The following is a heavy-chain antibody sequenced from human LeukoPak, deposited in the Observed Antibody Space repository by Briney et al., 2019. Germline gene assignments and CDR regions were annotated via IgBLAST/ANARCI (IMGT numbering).Heavy chain of an antibody. D-gene: IGHD6-13*01. CDR2: INHSAST. CDR1: GGSFSGYY. Sequence: PSETLSLTCAVYGGSFSGYYWSWIRQPPGKGREWVGEINHSASTNYSPSLKSRVTISVDTSKNQFSLKLSSVTAADTAVYYCARYSAAAASYFDYWGQGTLVTVSS. V-gene: IGHV4-34*01. J-gene: IGHJ4*02. CDR3: ARYSAAAASYFDY.